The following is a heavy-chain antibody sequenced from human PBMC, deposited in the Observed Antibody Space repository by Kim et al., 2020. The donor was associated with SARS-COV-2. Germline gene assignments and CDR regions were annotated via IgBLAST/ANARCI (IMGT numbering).Heavy chain of an antibody. CDR3: AKDGSPGYSSSWSRGMDV. CDR1: GFTFSSYG. D-gene: IGHD6-13*01. Sequence: GGSLRLSCAASGFTFSSYGMHWVRQAPGKGLEWVAVISYDGSNKYYADSVKGRFTISRDNSKNTLYLQMNSLRAEDTAVYYCAKDGSPGYSSSWSRGMDVWGQGTTVTVSS. V-gene: IGHV3-30*18. CDR2: ISYDGSNK. J-gene: IGHJ6*02.